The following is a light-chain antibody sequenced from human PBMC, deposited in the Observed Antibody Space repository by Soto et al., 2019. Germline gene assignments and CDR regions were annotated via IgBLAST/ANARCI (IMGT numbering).Light chain of an antibody. CDR3: QQYYSYPWT. CDR2: VAS. Sequence: AIRMTQSPSSFSASTGDRVTITCRASQNLSSYLAWYQQKPGKAPKLLIYVASTLQTGVPSRFSGSGSGTDFTLTISFLQSEDFATYYCQQYYSYPWTFGQGTTVEVK. J-gene: IGKJ1*01. V-gene: IGKV1-8*01. CDR1: QNLSSY.